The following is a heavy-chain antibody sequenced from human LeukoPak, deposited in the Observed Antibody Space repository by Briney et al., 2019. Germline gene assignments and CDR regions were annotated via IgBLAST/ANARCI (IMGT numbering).Heavy chain of an antibody. CDR2: INHSGST. CDR1: GGSFSGYY. D-gene: IGHD3-22*01. V-gene: IGHV4-34*01. CDR3: ARVVVSTAGWFDP. J-gene: IGHJ5*02. Sequence: PSETLSLTCAVYGGSFSGYYWSWIRQPPGKGLEWIGEINHSGSTNYNPSLKSRVTISVDTSKNQFSLKLSSVTAVDTAVYYCARVVVSTAGWFDPWGQGTLVTVSS.